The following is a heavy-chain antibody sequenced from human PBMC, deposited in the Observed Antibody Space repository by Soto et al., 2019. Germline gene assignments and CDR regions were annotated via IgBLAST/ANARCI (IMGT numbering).Heavy chain of an antibody. CDR1: GDSVSSNSAA. CDR2: TYYRSKWYN. V-gene: IGHV6-1*01. CDR3: ATDLIPPFYFLVTFSRSYYYGIAV. Sequence: SQTLSLTCAISGDSVSSNSAAWNWIRQSPSRGLEWLGRTYYRSKWYNDYALSVKSRITINPDTSKNQFSLQLNSVTPEDTAVDYCATDLIPPFYFLVTFSRSYYYGIAVCGQGSSVPVSS. J-gene: IGHJ6*02. D-gene: IGHD3-3*01.